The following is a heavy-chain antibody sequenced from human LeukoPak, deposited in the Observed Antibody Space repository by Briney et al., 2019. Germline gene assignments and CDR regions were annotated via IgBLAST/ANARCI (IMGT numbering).Heavy chain of an antibody. J-gene: IGHJ4*02. D-gene: IGHD6-19*01. Sequence: ASVKVSCKASGYTFTSYVINWVRQATGQRLKWMGWMNPNSGNTGYAQKFQGRVTMTRNTSISTTYMELSRLRPEDTAVYYCAKDPRTGAVSGIVYFDYWGQGTLLTVSS. V-gene: IGHV1-8*02. CDR1: GYTFTSYV. CDR2: MNPNSGNT. CDR3: AKDPRTGAVSGIVYFDY.